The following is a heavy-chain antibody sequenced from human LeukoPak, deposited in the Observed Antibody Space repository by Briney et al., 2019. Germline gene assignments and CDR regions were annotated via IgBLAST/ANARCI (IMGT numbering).Heavy chain of an antibody. V-gene: IGHV4-4*07. CDR2: IYTSGYT. D-gene: IGHD2-15*01. J-gene: IGHJ4*02. Sequence: PSETLSLTCTVSGGSISSYYWSWIRQPPGKGLEWIGRIYTSGYTNYNPSLKSRVTMSVDTSKNQFSLKLNSLTAADAAVYYCARDCSGGSCYSGVVDYWGQGTLVTVSS. CDR3: ARDCSGGSCYSGVVDY. CDR1: GGSISSYY.